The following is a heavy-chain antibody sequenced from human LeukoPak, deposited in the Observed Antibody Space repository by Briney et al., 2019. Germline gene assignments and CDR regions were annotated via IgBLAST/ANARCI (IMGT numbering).Heavy chain of an antibody. Sequence: GESLKISCKGSGYSFTSYWIGWVRQMPGKGLEWMGIIYPGDSDTRYSPSFQGQVTISADKSISTAYLQWSSLKASDTAMYYCARQTGPIYYGSGSNYYGMDVWGQGTTVTVSS. CDR3: ARQTGPIYYGSGSNYYGMDV. V-gene: IGHV5-51*01. J-gene: IGHJ6*02. CDR1: GYSFTSYW. CDR2: IYPGDSDT. D-gene: IGHD3-10*01.